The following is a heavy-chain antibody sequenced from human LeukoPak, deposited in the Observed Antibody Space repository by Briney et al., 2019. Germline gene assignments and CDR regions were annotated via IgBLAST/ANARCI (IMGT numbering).Heavy chain of an antibody. V-gene: IGHV1-2*02. Sequence: ASVKVSCKASGYTFTGNYMHWVRQAPGQGLEWMGWINPNSGGTNYAQKFQGRVTMTRDTSISTAYMELSRLRSDDTAVYYCAQTDYYDSSSRFDYWGQGTLVTVSS. CDR2: INPNSGGT. D-gene: IGHD3-22*01. CDR1: GYTFTGNY. J-gene: IGHJ4*02. CDR3: AQTDYYDSSSRFDY.